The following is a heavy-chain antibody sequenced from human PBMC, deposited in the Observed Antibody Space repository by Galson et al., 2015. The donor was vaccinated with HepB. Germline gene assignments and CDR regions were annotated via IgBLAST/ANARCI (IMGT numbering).Heavy chain of an antibody. CDR3: ARWNITSSCDC. J-gene: IGHJ4*02. Sequence: SLRLSCAASGFIFSDYNMTWVRQAPGKGLEWVSSVNPSSRSIYYADSVEGRFTISRDNAKNSLYLQMDTLRAEDTAVYYCARWNITSSCDCWGQGTLVTVSS. V-gene: IGHV3-21*01. CDR1: GFIFSDYN. D-gene: IGHD6-6*01. CDR2: VNPSSRSI.